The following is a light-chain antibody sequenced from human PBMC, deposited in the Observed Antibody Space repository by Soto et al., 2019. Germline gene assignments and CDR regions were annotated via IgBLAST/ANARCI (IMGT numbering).Light chain of an antibody. V-gene: IGLV1-44*01. CDR2: SNN. J-gene: IGLJ1*01. CDR3: AAWDDSLNGRYV. CDR1: SSNIGSNA. Sequence: QSLLTQPPSGAGTPGQRVTISCSGSSSNIGSNAVNWYQQLPGTAPKLLIYSNNQRPSGVPDRFSGSKSGTSASLAISGLQSEDEADYYCAAWDDSLNGRYVFGTGTKLTVL.